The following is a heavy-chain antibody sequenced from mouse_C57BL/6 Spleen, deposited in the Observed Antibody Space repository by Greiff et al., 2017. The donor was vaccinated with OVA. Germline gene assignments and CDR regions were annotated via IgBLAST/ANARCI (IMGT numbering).Heavy chain of an antibody. V-gene: IGHV3-1*01. CDR2: ISYSGST. Sequence: EVQLQQSGPGMVKPSQSLSLTCTVTGYSITSGYDWHWIRHLPGNKLEWMGYISYSGSTNYNPSFKSRISITHDTSKNHFFLKLNSVTTEDTATYYCARGGDWFAYWGQGTLVTVSA. J-gene: IGHJ3*01. CDR1: GYSITSGYD. CDR3: ARGGDWFAY.